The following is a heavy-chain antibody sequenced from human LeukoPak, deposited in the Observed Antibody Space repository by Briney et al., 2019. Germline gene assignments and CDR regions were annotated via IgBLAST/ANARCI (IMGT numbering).Heavy chain of an antibody. D-gene: IGHD3-10*01. V-gene: IGHV4-30-4*01. Sequence: SQTLSLTCTVSGGSISSGDYYWSWLRQPPGKGLEWIGYIYYSGSTYYNPSLKSRVTISVDTSKNQFSLKLSSVTAADTAVYYCARDTMVRGVIRYFDYWGQGTLVTVSS. J-gene: IGHJ4*02. CDR3: ARDTMVRGVIRYFDY. CDR1: GGSISSGDYY. CDR2: IYYSGST.